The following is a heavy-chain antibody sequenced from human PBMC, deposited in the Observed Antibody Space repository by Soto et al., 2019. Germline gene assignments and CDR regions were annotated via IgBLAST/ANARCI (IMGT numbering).Heavy chain of an antibody. V-gene: IGHV3-48*02. Sequence: EVQLVESGGGLVQPGGSLRLSCAASGFTFSSYSMNWVRQAPGKGLEWVSYISSSSSTIYYADSVKGRFTISRDNAKNSLYLQMNSLRDEDTAVYYCARDGSGYERNHYYHYGMDVWGQGTTVTVSS. D-gene: IGHD6-25*01. J-gene: IGHJ6*02. CDR2: ISSSSSTI. CDR1: GFTFSSYS. CDR3: ARDGSGYERNHYYHYGMDV.